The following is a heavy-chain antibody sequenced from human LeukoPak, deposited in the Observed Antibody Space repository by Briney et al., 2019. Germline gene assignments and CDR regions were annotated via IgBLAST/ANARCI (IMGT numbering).Heavy chain of an antibody. CDR1: GYTFTNYG. D-gene: IGHD5-24*01. V-gene: IGHV1-18*01. J-gene: IGHJ4*02. CDR3: ARSDLGTITAEPFNY. Sequence: ASVKVSCKASGYTFTNYGITWVRQAPGQGLEWMGWISGHQGSTKYAQNFQGRVTMTIDTSTSTAYMDLRSLRSDDTAIYFCARSDLGTITAEPFNYWGQGTLVAVSS. CDR2: ISGHQGST.